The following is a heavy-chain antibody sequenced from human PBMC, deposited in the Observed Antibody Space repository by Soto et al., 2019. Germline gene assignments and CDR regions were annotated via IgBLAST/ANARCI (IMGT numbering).Heavy chain of an antibody. Sequence: AASVKVSCKAAGGTFSSYAISWVRQAPGQGLEWMGGIIPIFGTANYAQKFQGRVTITADESTSTAYMELSSLRSEDTAVYYCASVMVEVRVFEIWGQGTMVTVSS. CDR2: IIPIFGTA. V-gene: IGHV1-69*13. D-gene: IGHD2-15*01. CDR1: GGTFSSYA. J-gene: IGHJ3*02. CDR3: ASVMVEVRVFEI.